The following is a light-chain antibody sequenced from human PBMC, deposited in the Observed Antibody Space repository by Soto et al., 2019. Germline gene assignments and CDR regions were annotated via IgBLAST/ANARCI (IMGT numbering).Light chain of an antibody. Sequence: IAVPQFKDIQSVSPGERATLSGTASRRSSRSLACYQQKPRQAPTLLITDASTASTRIPARFSGSRSGTEFTLTISTLLSEDDALSYCRQQISRLPSTFGQG. CDR2: DAS. CDR3: RQQISRLPST. V-gene: IGKV3-15*01. J-gene: IGKJ2*02. CDR1: RRSSRS.